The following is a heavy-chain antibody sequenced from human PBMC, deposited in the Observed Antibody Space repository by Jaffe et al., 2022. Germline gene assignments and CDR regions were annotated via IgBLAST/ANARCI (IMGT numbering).Heavy chain of an antibody. CDR2: IKSKTDGGTT. V-gene: IGHV3-15*01. CDR3: TTDTVTTIPPLDY. CDR1: GFTFSNAW. Sequence: EVQLVESGGGLVKPGGSLRLSCAASGFTFSNAWMSWVRQAPGKGLEWVGRIKSKTDGGTTDYAAPVKGRFTISRDDSKNTLYLQMNSLKTEDTAVYYCTTDTVTTIPPLDYWGQGTLVTVSS. J-gene: IGHJ4*02. D-gene: IGHD4-17*01.